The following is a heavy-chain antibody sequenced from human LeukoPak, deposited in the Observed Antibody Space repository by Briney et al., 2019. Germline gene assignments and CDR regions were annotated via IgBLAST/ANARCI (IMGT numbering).Heavy chain of an antibody. D-gene: IGHD3-3*01. V-gene: IGHV3-15*01. Sequence: PGGSLRLSCAASGFTFSNTWMSWVRQAPGKGLEWVGRIKSKTDGGTTDYAAPVKGRFTISRDDSKNTLYLQMNSLKTEDTAVYYCTTDSGYYDFWSGYYPKDYWGQGTLVTVSS. CDR3: TTDSGYYDFWSGYYPKDY. CDR2: IKSKTDGGTT. J-gene: IGHJ4*02. CDR1: GFTFSNTW.